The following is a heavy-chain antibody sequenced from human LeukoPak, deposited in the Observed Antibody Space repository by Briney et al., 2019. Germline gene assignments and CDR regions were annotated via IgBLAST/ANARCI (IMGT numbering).Heavy chain of an antibody. V-gene: IGHV1-69*13. CDR2: IIPIFGTA. D-gene: IGHD2-2*01. CDR3: ARSLGYCSSTSCYYYMDV. Sequence: SVKVSCKASGGTFSSYAISWVRQAPGQGREWMGGIIPIFGTANYAQKFQGRVTITADESTSTAYMELSSLRSEDTAVYYCARSLGYCSSTSCYYYMDVWGKGTTVTVSS. CDR1: GGTFSSYA. J-gene: IGHJ6*03.